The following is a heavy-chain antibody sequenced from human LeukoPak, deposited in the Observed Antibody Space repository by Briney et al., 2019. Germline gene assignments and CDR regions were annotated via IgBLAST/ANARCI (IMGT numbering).Heavy chain of an antibody. CDR1: GYTFTGYY. CDR3: ARLDGGNPAGTDY. V-gene: IGHV1-2*02. Sequence: GASVKLSCKASGYTFTGYYMHWVRQAPGQGLEWMGWINPNSGGTNYAQKFQGRVTMTRDTSISTSYMELSRLRSDDTAVYYCARLDGGNPAGTDYWGQGTLVTVSS. J-gene: IGHJ4*02. D-gene: IGHD4-23*01. CDR2: INPNSGGT.